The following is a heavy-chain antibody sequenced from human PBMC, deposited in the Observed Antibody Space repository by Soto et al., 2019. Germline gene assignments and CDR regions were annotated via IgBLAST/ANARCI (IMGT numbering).Heavy chain of an antibody. CDR1: GLTFSSYA. J-gene: IGHJ4*02. Sequence: GGSLRLSCAASGLTFSSYAMSWVRQAPGKGLEWVSAISGSGGSTYYADSVKGRFTFSRDNSKNTLSLQMNSLRAEDTAVYYCARRTSSWSFDYWGQGTLVTVSS. CDR3: ARRTSSWSFDY. D-gene: IGHD6-13*01. V-gene: IGHV3-23*01. CDR2: ISGSGGST.